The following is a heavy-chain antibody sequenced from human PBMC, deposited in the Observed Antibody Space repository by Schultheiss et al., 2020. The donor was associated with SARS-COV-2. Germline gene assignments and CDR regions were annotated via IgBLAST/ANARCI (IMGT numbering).Heavy chain of an antibody. V-gene: IGHV3-48*04. CDR3: AKDIKRWLQVLFDY. J-gene: IGHJ4*02. CDR2: ISSSGSTI. D-gene: IGHD5-24*01. Sequence: GESLKISCAASGFTFSSYAMSWVRQAPGKGLEWVSYISSSGSTIYYADSVKGRFTISRDNAKNSLYLQMNSLRAEDTALYYCAKDIKRWLQVLFDYWGQGTLVTVSS. CDR1: GFTFSSYA.